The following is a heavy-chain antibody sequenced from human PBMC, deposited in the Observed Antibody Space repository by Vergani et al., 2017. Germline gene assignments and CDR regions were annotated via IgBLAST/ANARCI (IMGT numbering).Heavy chain of an antibody. J-gene: IGHJ6*03. CDR2: IFYSGTT. Sequence: QVQLQESGPGVVKPSQTLSLTCAVSGGPISSGDHCWTWIRQPPGKGLEWIGYIFYSGTTYDNPSLRSRLTISGATSQNQCSLKLRSVTAADTAVYYCARVDTXVPATSDIYYRDVWGKGTTV. V-gene: IGHV4-31*11. CDR1: GGPISSGDHC. CDR3: ARVDTXVPATSDIYYRDV. D-gene: IGHD6-25*01.